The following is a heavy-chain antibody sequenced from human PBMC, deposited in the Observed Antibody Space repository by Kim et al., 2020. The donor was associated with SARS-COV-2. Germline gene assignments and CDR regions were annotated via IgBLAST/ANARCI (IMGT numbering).Heavy chain of an antibody. CDR2: INHSGST. D-gene: IGHD6-6*01. Sequence: SETLSLTCAVYGGSFRDYYWSWIRQPPGKGVEWIGEINHSGSTNYNLSLKSRVTISVDTSKNQFSLKLSSVTAADTAVYYCARGKGSSSFGWFDPWGQGTLVTVSS. CDR1: GGSFRDYY. CDR3: ARGKGSSSFGWFDP. J-gene: IGHJ5*02. V-gene: IGHV4-34*01.